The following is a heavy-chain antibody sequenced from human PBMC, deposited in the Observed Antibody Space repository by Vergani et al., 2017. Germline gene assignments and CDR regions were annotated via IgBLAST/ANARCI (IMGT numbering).Heavy chain of an antibody. CDR3: ARGYCSGGSCEGAFDI. CDR1: GGTFSSYA. CDR2: IIPILGIA. V-gene: IGHV1-69*04. Sequence: QVQLVQSGAEVKKPGSSVKVSCKASGGTFSSYAISWVRQAPGQGLEWMGRIIPILGIANYAQKFQGRVTITADKSTSTAYMELSSLRSEDTAVYYCARGYCSGGSCEGAFDIWGQGTMVTVSS. D-gene: IGHD2-15*01. J-gene: IGHJ3*02.